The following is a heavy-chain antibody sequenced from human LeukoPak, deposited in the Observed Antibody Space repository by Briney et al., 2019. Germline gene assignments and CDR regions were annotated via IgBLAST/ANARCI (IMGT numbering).Heavy chain of an antibody. CDR1: GFTFSSYS. J-gene: IGHJ6*02. CDR3: ASPYCSSTSCYVVEYYYGMDV. D-gene: IGHD2-2*01. Sequence: GGSLRLSCAASGFTFSSYSMNWVRQAPGKGLEWVSSISSSSSYIYYADSVKGRFTISRDNSKNTLYLQMNSLRAEDTAVYYCASPYCSSTSCYVVEYYYGMDVWGQGTTVTVSS. CDR2: ISSSSSYI. V-gene: IGHV3-21*01.